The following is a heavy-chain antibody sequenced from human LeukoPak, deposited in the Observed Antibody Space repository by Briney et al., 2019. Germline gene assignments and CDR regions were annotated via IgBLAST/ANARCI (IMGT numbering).Heavy chain of an antibody. D-gene: IGHD3-10*01. Sequence: PSETLSLTCTVSGGSISSYYWSWIRQPPGKGLEWIGYIYYSGSTNYNPSLKSRVTISVDTSKNQFSLKLSSVTAADTAVYYCARGGDPIIDYWGQGTLGTVSS. V-gene: IGHV4-59*01. CDR3: ARGGDPIIDY. CDR2: IYYSGST. J-gene: IGHJ4*02. CDR1: GGSISSYY.